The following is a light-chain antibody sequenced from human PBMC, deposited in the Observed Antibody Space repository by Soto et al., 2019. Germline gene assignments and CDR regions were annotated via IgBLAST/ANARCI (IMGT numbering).Light chain of an antibody. CDR3: QQYNNWPWT. CDR2: GAS. CDR1: QGVSSY. J-gene: IGKJ1*01. V-gene: IGKV3-15*01. Sequence: EIVLTQSPATLSLSPGERATLSCRASQGVSSYLAWYQQKPGQAPRLLIYGASARATGFPARFSGSGSGTDFTLTISSLQSEDFAVYYCQQYNNWPWTFGQGTKVDIK.